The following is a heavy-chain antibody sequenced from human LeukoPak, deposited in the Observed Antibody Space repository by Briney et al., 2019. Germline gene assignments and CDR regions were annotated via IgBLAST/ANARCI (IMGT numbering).Heavy chain of an antibody. D-gene: IGHD2-15*01. CDR1: GFIFSDYY. CDR3: ARDPPIGYCSGGSCYSND. J-gene: IGHJ4*02. Sequence: GGSLRLSCAASGFIFSDYYMSWIRQAPGKGLEWFSYISKSGNTIYYADSVKGRFTISRDNAKNSLFLQMNSLRAEDTAVYYCARDPPIGYCSGGSCYSNDWGQGTLVTVSS. V-gene: IGHV3-11*01. CDR2: ISKSGNTI.